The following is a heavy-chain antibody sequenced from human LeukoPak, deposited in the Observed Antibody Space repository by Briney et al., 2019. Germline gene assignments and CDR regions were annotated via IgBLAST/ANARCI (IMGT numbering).Heavy chain of an antibody. D-gene: IGHD6-19*01. V-gene: IGHV3-30-3*01. CDR1: GFTFTTFA. J-gene: IGHJ3*02. CDR2: MSYDGSNK. Sequence: SLRLFCSASGFTFTTFAVHWLLQAPGNGLERLAIMSYDGSNKYYADYVKGRFTVPRDSSKNTVYLQMNSLRVDDTAIYYCALAVAALEAFDIWGQGTMVTVSS. CDR3: ALAVAALEAFDI.